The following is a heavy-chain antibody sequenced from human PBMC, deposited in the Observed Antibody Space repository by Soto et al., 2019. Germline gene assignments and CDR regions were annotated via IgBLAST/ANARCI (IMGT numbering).Heavy chain of an antibody. CDR2: INHRGST. D-gene: IGHD6-25*01. J-gene: IGHJ6*02. CDR3: ARGSRVKIPAASGRDYYYHGLDV. V-gene: IGHV4-34*01. Sequence: QVQLQQWGAGLLKPSETLSLTCAVYGGSFSGYYWSWIRQPPGKGLEWIGEINHRGSTNYNPSLTRRVTISVDXSXNXXSLKLTSVPAADTAVYYCARGSRVKIPAASGRDYYYHGLDVWGQGTAVTVSS. CDR1: GGSFSGYY.